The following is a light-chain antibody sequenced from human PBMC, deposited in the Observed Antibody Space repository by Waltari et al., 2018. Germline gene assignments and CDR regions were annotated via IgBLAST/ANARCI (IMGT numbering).Light chain of an antibody. Sequence: QSVLTQPPSASGFLGQPVAISCTGTSIDIGGYNYVSWFQQHPGKAPKLLIYEVTKRPSGVPARFSGSKSGNTASLTVAGLQAEDEADYYCTSYAVTKVVFGGGTKLTVL. J-gene: IGLJ2*01. V-gene: IGLV2-8*01. CDR3: TSYAVTKVV. CDR2: EVT. CDR1: SIDIGGYNY.